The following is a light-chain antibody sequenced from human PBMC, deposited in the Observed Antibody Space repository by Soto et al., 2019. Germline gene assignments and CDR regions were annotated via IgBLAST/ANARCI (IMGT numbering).Light chain of an antibody. CDR3: SSYTSSNTWV. CDR1: SSDVGGYNY. CDR2: EVS. J-gene: IGLJ3*02. V-gene: IGLV2-14*01. Sequence: QSALTQPASVSGSPGQSITISCTGTSSDVGGYNYVSWYQQHPGKAPKLMIYEVSNRPSGVSNRFSGSKSGNTASLTISGLQAEEEADYYCSSYTSSNTWVFGGGTKVTVL.